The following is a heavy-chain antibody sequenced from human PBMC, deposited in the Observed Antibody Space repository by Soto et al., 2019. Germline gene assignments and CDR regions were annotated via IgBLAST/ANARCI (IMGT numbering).Heavy chain of an antibody. J-gene: IGHJ3*02. V-gene: IGHV3-11*01. D-gene: IGHD5-12*01. Sequence: QVQVVESGGGLVKPGGSLRLSCAGSGFTFSDYYMSWIRQIPGKGLEWISYISGGNTIYYIDSVKGRFTLSRDSAKNSLYLQMDSLRAQDTAVYYFVRGHSGLDIWGQGTMVTVSS. CDR3: VRGHSGLDI. CDR1: GFTFSDYY. CDR2: ISGGNTI.